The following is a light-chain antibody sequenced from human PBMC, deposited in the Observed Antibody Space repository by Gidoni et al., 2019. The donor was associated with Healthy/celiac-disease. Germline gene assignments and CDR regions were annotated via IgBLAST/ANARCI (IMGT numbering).Light chain of an antibody. CDR3: QQYGSSPGT. V-gene: IGKV3-20*01. J-gene: IGKJ1*01. CDR2: GAS. CDR1: QSVSSSY. Sequence: EIVLRQSPGTLSLSPGERATRPCRASQSVSSSYLAWYQQNPGQAPRLLISGASSRATGIPDRFSGSGSGTDFTLTISSLEPEDFAVYYCQQYGSSPGTFGQGTKVEIK.